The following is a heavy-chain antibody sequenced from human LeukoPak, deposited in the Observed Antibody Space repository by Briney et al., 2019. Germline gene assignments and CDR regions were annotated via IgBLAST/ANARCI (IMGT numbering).Heavy chain of an antibody. CDR3: ARDLSWNYGMDV. CDR2: IYYSGST. D-gene: IGHD1-1*01. V-gene: IGHV4-30-4*01. J-gene: IGHJ6*02. Sequence: SQILSLTCTVSGGSISSGDYHWSWIRQPPGKGLEWIGYIYYSGSTYYNPSLKSRVTISVDTSKNQFSLKLSSVTAADTAVYYCARDLSWNYGMDVWGQGTTVTVSS. CDR1: GGSISSGDYH.